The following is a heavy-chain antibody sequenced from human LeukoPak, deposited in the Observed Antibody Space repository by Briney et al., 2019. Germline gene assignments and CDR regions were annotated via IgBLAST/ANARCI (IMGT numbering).Heavy chain of an antibody. D-gene: IGHD3-10*01. CDR2: IYYSGST. V-gene: IGHV4-59*01. CDR1: GGSISSYY. Sequence: PSETLSLTCTVSGGSISSYYWSWIRQPPGKGLEWIGYIYYSGSTNYNPSLKSRVTMSVDTSKNQFSLKLSSVTAADTAVYYCASSGGFYYGSGSYRGWFDPWGQGTLVTVSS. CDR3: ASSGGFYYGSGSYRGWFDP. J-gene: IGHJ5*02.